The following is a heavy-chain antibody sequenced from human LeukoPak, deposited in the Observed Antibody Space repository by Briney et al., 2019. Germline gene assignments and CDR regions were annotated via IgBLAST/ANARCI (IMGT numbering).Heavy chain of an antibody. CDR1: GGSISGSCCY. Sequence: PSETLSLTCTVSGGSISGSCCYWGWIRQTPGQDLEWIGSTSYSGSTHYNPSFKSRVTVSVDTSRNQFFLNLSSVTAADTAVYYCSRTMGDSAIIAAHWGQGTLVTVSS. CDR3: SRTMGDSAIIAAH. CDR2: TSYSGST. J-gene: IGHJ4*02. V-gene: IGHV4-39*01. D-gene: IGHD3-16*01.